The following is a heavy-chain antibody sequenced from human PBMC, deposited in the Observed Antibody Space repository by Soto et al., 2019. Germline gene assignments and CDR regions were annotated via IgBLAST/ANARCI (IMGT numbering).Heavy chain of an antibody. D-gene: IGHD2-2*01. CDR3: ARGPSSLTRFDY. CDR1: GFTFSSYA. CDR2: ISYDGSNK. Sequence: VQLVESGGGVVQPGRSLRLSCAASGFTFSSYAMHWVRQAPGKGLEWVAVISYDGSNKYYTDSVKGRFTISRDNSKNTLYLQMISLRAEDTAVYYCARGPSSLTRFDYWGQGTLVTVSS. J-gene: IGHJ4*02. V-gene: IGHV3-30-3*01.